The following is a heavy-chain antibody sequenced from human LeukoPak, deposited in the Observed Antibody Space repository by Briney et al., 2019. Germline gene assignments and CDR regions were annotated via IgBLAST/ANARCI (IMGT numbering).Heavy chain of an antibody. CDR2: ISGSGGST. J-gene: IGHJ3*02. Sequence: GGSLRLSCAASGFTFSSYAMSWVRQAPGKGLEWVSAISGSGGSTYYADSVKGRFTISRDDSKKMVHLQMNILRVDDTAIYYCAKDMISMNGEYDAFDIWGRGTMVTVSS. V-gene: IGHV3-23*01. CDR3: AKDMISMNGEYDAFDI. D-gene: IGHD3-10*01. CDR1: GFTFSSYA.